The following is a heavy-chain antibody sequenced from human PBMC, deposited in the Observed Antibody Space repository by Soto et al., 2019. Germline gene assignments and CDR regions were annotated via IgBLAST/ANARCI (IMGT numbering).Heavy chain of an antibody. CDR3: ARDCSGGSCYFYYYYGMDV. Sequence: GASVKVSCKASGGTFSSYAISWVRQAPGQGLEWMGGIIPIFGTANYAQKFQGRVTITADESTSTAYMELSSLRSEDTAVYYCARDCSGGSCYFYYYYGMDVWGQGTTVTVSS. V-gene: IGHV1-69*13. CDR2: IIPIFGTA. D-gene: IGHD2-15*01. CDR1: GGTFSSYA. J-gene: IGHJ6*02.